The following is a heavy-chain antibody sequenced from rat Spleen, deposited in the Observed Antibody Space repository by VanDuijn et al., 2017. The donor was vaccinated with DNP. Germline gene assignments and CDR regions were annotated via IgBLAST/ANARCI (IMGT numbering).Heavy chain of an antibody. CDR3: ARRTSGRTASDGPY. D-gene: IGHD4-3*01. Sequence: EVQLVESGGGLVQPGRSLKVSCAVSGFTFSNYDMAWVRQAPTKGLEWVASISPSGGSTYYQDSVKGRFTISRENVKKNLYRQKYSLRAEDTATEYCARRTSGRTASDGPYWGQGVRGTDYS. J-gene: IGHJ2*01. CDR2: ISPSGGST. V-gene: IGHV5S13*01. CDR1: GFTFSNYD.